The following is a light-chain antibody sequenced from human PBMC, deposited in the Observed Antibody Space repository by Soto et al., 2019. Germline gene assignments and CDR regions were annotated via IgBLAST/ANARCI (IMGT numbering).Light chain of an antibody. CDR2: EVT. V-gene: IGLV2-14*01. CDR1: SSDVGGYNY. J-gene: IGLJ1*01. Sequence: QSVLTQPASVSGSPGQSITISCTGTSSDVGGYNYVSWYQQHPGKAPKIIIYEVTNRPSGVSNRFSGSKSGNTASLTISGLQAEDDADYYCSSFTSRFTFNYIFGTRTKVTAL. CDR3: SSFTSRFTFNYI.